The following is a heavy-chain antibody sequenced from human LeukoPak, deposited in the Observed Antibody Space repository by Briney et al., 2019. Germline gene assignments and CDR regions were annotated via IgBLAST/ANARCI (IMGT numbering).Heavy chain of an antibody. V-gene: IGHV4-39*07. CDR3: ARGGPWFGVYFDY. D-gene: IGHD3-10*01. Sequence: PSETLSLTCSVSGGSISSSSSYWGWIRQPPGKGLEWITSIYYSGSTYYNPSLKSRVTISVDTSKNHFSLKLSSVTAADTAVYYCARGGPWFGVYFDYWGQGTLVTASS. CDR1: GGSISSSSSY. CDR2: IYYSGST. J-gene: IGHJ4*02.